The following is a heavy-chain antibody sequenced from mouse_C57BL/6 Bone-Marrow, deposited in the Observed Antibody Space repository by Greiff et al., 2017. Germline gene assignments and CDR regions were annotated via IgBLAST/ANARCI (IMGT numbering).Heavy chain of an antibody. CDR2: ISYDGSN. D-gene: IGHD1-1*01. CDR3: ARGGGYTTGYFDV. V-gene: IGHV3-6*01. Sequence: EVQVVESGPGLVKPSQSLSLTCSVTGYSITSGYYWNWIRQFPGNKLEWMGYISYDGSNNYNPSLKNRISITRDTSKNQFFLKLNSVTTEDTATYYCARGGGYTTGYFDVWGTGTTVTVSS. J-gene: IGHJ1*03. CDR1: GYSITSGYY.